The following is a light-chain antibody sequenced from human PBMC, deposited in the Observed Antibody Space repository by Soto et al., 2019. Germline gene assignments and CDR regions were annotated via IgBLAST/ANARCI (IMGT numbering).Light chain of an antibody. J-gene: IGKJ4*01. Sequence: EIVLTQSPATLSLSPGERANLSCRASQSVSSFLAWYQQKPGQDPRLLIHDASSRATGIPARFSGSGAGTDFTLTISSLEPEDFVVYSCQQRRSWPLTFGEGTKVEIK. CDR2: DAS. V-gene: IGKV3-11*01. CDR3: QQRRSWPLT. CDR1: QSVSSF.